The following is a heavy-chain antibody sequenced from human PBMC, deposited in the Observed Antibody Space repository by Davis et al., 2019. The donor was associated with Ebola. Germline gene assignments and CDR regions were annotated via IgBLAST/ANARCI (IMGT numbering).Heavy chain of an antibody. V-gene: IGHV4-59*08. CDR2: MYYSGNR. Sequence: SETLSLTCTVSGGSISSYYWSWIRQPPGKGLEWIAYMYYSGNRNYNPSLKSRVTISVDTSRNQFSLNLRSVTAADTAVYYCARLGYYEKSGSLIRGYFDPWGQGALVTVSS. CDR3: ARLGYYEKSGSLIRGYFDP. CDR1: GGSISSYY. D-gene: IGHD3-22*01. J-gene: IGHJ5*02.